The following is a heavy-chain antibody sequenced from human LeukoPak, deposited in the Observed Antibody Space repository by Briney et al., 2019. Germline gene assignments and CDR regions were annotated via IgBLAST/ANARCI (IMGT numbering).Heavy chain of an antibody. CDR3: ARARPFSGSYGAFDI. CDR2: MNPNSGNT. V-gene: IGHV1-8*01. D-gene: IGHD1-26*01. Sequence: ASVKVSCKASGYTFTSYDINWVQQATGQGLEWMGWMNPNSGNTGYAQKFQGRVTMTRNTSISTAYMELSSLRSEDTAVYYCARARPFSGSYGAFDIWGQGTMVTVSS. J-gene: IGHJ3*02. CDR1: GYTFTSYD.